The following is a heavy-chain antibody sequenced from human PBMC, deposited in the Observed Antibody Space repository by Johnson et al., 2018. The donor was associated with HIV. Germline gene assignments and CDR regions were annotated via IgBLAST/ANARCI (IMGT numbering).Heavy chain of an antibody. D-gene: IGHD3-22*01. Sequence: QVQLVESGGGVVQPGGSLRLSCAASGFTFSNYGMHWVRQAPGKGLEWVTFIRYDGSGKYYADSVNGRFTISRDNSKNTLYLQMNSLRAEDTAVYYCAKDVGNYWPNAFDIWGQGTTVTVSS. CDR3: AKDVGNYWPNAFDI. J-gene: IGHJ3*02. CDR1: GFTFSNYG. CDR2: IRYDGSGK. V-gene: IGHV3-30*02.